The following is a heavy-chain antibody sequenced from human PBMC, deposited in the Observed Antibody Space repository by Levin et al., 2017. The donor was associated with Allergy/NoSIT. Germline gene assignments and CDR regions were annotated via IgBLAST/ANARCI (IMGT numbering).Heavy chain of an antibody. CDR3: ARSPVRNYYYYGMDV. J-gene: IGHJ6*02. CDR2: ISSSSSYI. D-gene: IGHD3-10*01. CDR1: GFTFSSYS. V-gene: IGHV3-21*01. Sequence: GESLKISCAASGFTFSSYSMNWVRQAPGKGLEWVSSISSSSSYIYYADSVKGRFTISRDNAKNSLYLQMNSLRAEDTAVYYCARSPVRNYYYYGMDVWGQGTTVTVSS.